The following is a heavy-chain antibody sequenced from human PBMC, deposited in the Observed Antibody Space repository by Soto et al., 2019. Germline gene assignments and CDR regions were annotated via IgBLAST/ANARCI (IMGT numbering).Heavy chain of an antibody. Sequence: VGSLRLSCAASGFTISNYGMHWVRQAPGKGLEWVAVISYDGTITYYADSVKGRFTISRDNSKNTLYPQMNSLRTEDTAVYYCATTRVGPCSSSICFSGIFDGMDVWGQGTTVTVSS. D-gene: IGHD2-2*01. CDR3: ATTRVGPCSSSICFSGIFDGMDV. V-gene: IGHV3-30-3*01. CDR2: ISYDGTIT. CDR1: GFTISNYG. J-gene: IGHJ6*02.